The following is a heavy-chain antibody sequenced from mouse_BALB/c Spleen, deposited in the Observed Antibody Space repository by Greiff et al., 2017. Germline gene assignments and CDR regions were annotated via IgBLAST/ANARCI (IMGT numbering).Heavy chain of an antibody. D-gene: IGHD1-2*01. J-gene: IGHJ2*01. CDR3: ARQGLRLWNYFDY. Sequence: EVQGVESGGGLVQPGGSLKLSCAASGFDFSRYWMSWVRQAPGKGLEWIGEINPDSSTINYTPSLKDKFIISRDNAKNTLYLQMSKVRSEDTALYYCARQGLRLWNYFDYWGQGTTLTVSS. CDR2: INPDSSTI. V-gene: IGHV4-1*02. CDR1: GFDFSRYW.